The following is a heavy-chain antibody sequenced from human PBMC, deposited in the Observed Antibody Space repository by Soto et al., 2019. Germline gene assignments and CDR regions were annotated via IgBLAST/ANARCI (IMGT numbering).Heavy chain of an antibody. J-gene: IGHJ5*02. Sequence: GSLRLSCAASGFTFSSYAMSWVRQAPGKGLEWVSAISGSGGSTYYADSVKGRFTISRDNSKNTLYLQMNSLRAEDTAVYYCAKDLDSSSWYLHNWFDPWGQGTLVTVSS. V-gene: IGHV3-23*01. D-gene: IGHD6-13*01. CDR1: GFTFSSYA. CDR2: ISGSGGST. CDR3: AKDLDSSSWYLHNWFDP.